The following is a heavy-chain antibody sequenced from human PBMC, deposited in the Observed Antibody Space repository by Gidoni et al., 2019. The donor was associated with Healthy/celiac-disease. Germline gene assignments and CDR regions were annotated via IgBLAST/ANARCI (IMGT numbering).Heavy chain of an antibody. V-gene: IGHV4-34*01. D-gene: IGHD2-15*01. J-gene: IGHJ6*02. Sequence: QVQLQQWGAGLLTPSETLSLTCAVYGGSFSGYYWSWILQPPGKGLEWIGEINHSGSTNYNPALKSRVTISVDTSKNQFSLKLSSVTAADTAVYYCARVERGYCSGGSCPLYYYYGMDVGGQGTTVTVSS. CDR2: INHSGST. CDR3: ARVERGYCSGGSCPLYYYYGMDV. CDR1: GGSFSGYY.